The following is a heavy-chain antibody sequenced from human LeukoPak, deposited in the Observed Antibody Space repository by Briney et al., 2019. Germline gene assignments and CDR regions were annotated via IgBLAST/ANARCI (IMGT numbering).Heavy chain of an antibody. CDR1: GFTFNNYA. D-gene: IGHD3-16*01. V-gene: IGHV3-23*01. CDR2: ISVSGGGT. J-gene: IGHJ3*02. Sequence: PGGSLRLSCAASGFTFNNYAMSWVRQAPGKGLEWVSTISVSGGGTYYADSVKGRFTISTDNAKNSLYLQMNNLRAEDTAVYYCSKDLGALGAFDIWGQGTMVTVSS. CDR3: SKDLGALGAFDI.